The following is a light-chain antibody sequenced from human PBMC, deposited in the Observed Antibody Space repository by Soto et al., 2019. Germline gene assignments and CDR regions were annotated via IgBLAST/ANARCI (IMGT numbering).Light chain of an antibody. V-gene: IGKV1-17*01. CDR2: AAS. CDR3: LQHNTYPYT. CDR1: QGISNL. Sequence: DLQMTQSPSSLSASVGDRVTITCLASQGISNLLGWFQHKPGKAPKRLIYAASSLQGGVPSRFSGSGSGTEFTLTITGLQPEDFADYYCLQHNTYPYTFGQGTKLEIK. J-gene: IGKJ2*01.